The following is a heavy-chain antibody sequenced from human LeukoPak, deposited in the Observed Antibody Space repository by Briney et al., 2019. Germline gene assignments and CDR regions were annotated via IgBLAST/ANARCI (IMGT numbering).Heavy chain of an antibody. J-gene: IGHJ4*02. CDR2: IDTNTGNP. D-gene: IGHD3-22*01. CDR3: ARGYYYDSSGYFSG. V-gene: IGHV7-4-1*02. Sequence: ASVKVSCKASGYTFISYSMNWVRQAPGQGLEWMGWIDTNTGNPTYAQGFTGRFVFSLDTSVSTAYLQISSLKAEDTAVYYCARGYYYDSSGYFSGWGQGTLVTVSS. CDR1: GYTFISYS.